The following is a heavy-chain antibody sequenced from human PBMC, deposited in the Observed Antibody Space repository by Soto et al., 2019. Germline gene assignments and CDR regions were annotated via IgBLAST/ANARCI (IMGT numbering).Heavy chain of an antibody. CDR1: GDSVSSSSAA. CDR3: AGVVWFRGMDV. J-gene: IGHJ6*02. V-gene: IGHV6-1*01. D-gene: IGHD3-16*01. Sequence: PSATLSLTCDISGDSVSSSSAAWNWIRQSPSRGLEWLGRAYYRSKWIHEYTVSMESRITINPDTSKDQFSLHIYSVTPEDTAVYYCAGVVWFRGMDVWGQGTPVTVSS. CDR2: AYYRSKWIH.